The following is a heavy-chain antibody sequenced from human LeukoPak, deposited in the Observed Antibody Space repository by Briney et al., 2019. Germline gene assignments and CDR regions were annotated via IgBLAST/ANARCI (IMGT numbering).Heavy chain of an antibody. Sequence: GGSLRLSCAASGFTFSSYGMHWVRQAPGKGLEWVAVLWYDGSNKYYADSVKGRFTISRDNSKNTLYLQMNSLRAEDTAVYYCAKDGYNSKGPFDYWGQGTLVTVSS. J-gene: IGHJ4*02. CDR2: LWYDGSNK. CDR1: GFTFSSYG. CDR3: AKDGYNSKGPFDY. D-gene: IGHD5-24*01. V-gene: IGHV3-33*06.